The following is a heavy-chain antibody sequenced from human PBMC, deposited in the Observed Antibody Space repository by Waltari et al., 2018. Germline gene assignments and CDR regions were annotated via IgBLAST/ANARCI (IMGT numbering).Heavy chain of an antibody. Sequence: QVQLQESGPGLVKPSETLSLTCTVSGYSISSGYYWGWIRQPPGKGLEWIGSIYHSGGTYYNPSLKSRVTISVDTSKNQFSLKLSSVTAADTAVYYCAREVRIVGASSFDYWGQGTLVTVSS. J-gene: IGHJ4*02. CDR3: AREVRIVGASSFDY. CDR1: GYSISSGYY. D-gene: IGHD1-26*01. CDR2: IYHSGGT. V-gene: IGHV4-38-2*02.